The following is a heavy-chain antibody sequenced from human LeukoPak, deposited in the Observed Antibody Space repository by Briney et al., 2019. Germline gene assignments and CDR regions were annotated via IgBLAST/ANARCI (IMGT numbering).Heavy chain of an antibody. Sequence: PGGSLRLSCVVSGFTFSRYWMSWVRQAPGQGLEWAANIKQDGSEKYCVDSVKGRFTISRDNVKNSLYLQMNSLRAEDTAVYYCAREGGSYLGYYYYMDVWGKGTTVTVSS. CDR1: GFTFSRYW. CDR2: IKQDGSEK. V-gene: IGHV3-7*01. D-gene: IGHD1-26*01. J-gene: IGHJ6*03. CDR3: AREGGSYLGYYYYMDV.